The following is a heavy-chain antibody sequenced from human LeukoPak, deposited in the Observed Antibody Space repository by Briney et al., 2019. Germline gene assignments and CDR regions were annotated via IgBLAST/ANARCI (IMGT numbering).Heavy chain of an antibody. CDR1: GGSISSGGYY. J-gene: IGHJ3*02. CDR2: IYYSGST. D-gene: IGHD6-13*01. V-gene: IGHV4-31*03. CDR3: AREAVSSSWYGRDAFDI. Sequence: SETLSLTCTVSGGSISSGGYYWSWIRQHPGKGLEWIGYIYYSGSTYYNPSLKSRVTISVDTSKNQFSLKLSSVTAADTAVYYCAREAVSSSWYGRDAFDIWGQGTMVTVSS.